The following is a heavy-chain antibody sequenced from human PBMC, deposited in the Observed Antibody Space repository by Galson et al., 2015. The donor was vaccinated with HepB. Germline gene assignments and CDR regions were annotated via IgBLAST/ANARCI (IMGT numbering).Heavy chain of an antibody. CDR3: ARQGIGRSYYDSSGYTFDY. V-gene: IGHV4-59*08. CDR2: IYHTGST. Sequence: ETLSLTCTVSGGSITNYYWNWIRQPPGKGLEWIGYIYHTGSTNYNPSLKSRVTMSVDTSKNQFSLKLSSVTAADTAVYYCARQGIGRSYYDSSGYTFDYWGQGTLVTVSS. D-gene: IGHD3-22*01. J-gene: IGHJ4*02. CDR1: GGSITNYY.